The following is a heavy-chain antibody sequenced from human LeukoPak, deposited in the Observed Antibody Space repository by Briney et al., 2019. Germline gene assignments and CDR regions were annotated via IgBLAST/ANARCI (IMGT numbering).Heavy chain of an antibody. CDR3: TTYILRFLEWLENFDY. CDR2: XTDGGTT. Sequence: XTDGGTTDYAAPVKGRFTISRDDSKNTLYLQMNSLKTEDTAVYYCTTYILRFLEWLENFDYWGQGTLVTVSS. V-gene: IGHV3-15*01. J-gene: IGHJ4*02. D-gene: IGHD3-3*01.